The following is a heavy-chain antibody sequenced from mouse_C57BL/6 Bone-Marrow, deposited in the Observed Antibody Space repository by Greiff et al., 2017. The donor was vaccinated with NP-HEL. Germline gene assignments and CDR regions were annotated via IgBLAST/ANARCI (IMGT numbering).Heavy chain of an antibody. V-gene: IGHV1-47*01. J-gene: IGHJ1*03. CDR1: GYTFTTYP. Sequence: QVQLQQSGAELVKPGASVKVSCKASGYTFTTYPIEWMKQNHGKSLEWIGNFHPYNDDTKYNEKFKGKATLTVEKSSSTVYLELSRLTSDDSAVYYCARGITTVGRLWYFDVWGTGTTVTVSS. CDR2: FHPYNDDT. D-gene: IGHD1-1*01. CDR3: ARGITTVGRLWYFDV.